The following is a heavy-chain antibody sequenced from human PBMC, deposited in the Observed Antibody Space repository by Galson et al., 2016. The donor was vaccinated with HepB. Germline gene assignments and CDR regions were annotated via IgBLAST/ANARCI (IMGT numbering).Heavy chain of an antibody. V-gene: IGHV1-18*04. CDR3: ARGGVRDGLLQY. J-gene: IGHJ4*01. CDR2: ISAYSGNT. Sequence: SVKVSCKASGYTFTHYGLSWVRQAPGQGLEWMGWISAYSGNTNYAPQFQGRVTLTTETSSTTAYMDLTSLKSDDTAVYYCARGGVRDGLLQYWGQGTLVTVSS. CDR1: GYTFTHYG. D-gene: IGHD5-24*01.